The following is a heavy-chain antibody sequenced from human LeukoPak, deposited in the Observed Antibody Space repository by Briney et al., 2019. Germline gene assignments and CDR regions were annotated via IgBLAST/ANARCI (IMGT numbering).Heavy chain of an antibody. D-gene: IGHD2-15*01. J-gene: IGHJ3*01. CDR1: GFTFSTYA. V-gene: IGHV3-23*01. CDR3: ARDREDCSGGSCYNHDAYDV. Sequence: GGSLRLSCAASGFTFSTYAMSWVRQAPGKGLEWVSAISGSGGSTYYADSVKGRFTISRDNAKNSLYLQMNSLRAEDTAVYYCARDREDCSGGSCYNHDAYDVWGQGTMVTVSS. CDR2: ISGSGGST.